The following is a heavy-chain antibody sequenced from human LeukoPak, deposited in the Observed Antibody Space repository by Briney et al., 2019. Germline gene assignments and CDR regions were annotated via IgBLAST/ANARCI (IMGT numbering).Heavy chain of an antibody. J-gene: IGHJ4*02. CDR1: GSTFISYW. CDR2: INQDGSEK. CDR3: AVSSSSSGAGGI. V-gene: IGHV3-7*01. Sequence: GGSLRLSWAPSGSTFISYWMTWVRQASGKGLEWVANINQDGSEKYYVDSVRGRFTISRDNAKNSLYLQMNSLRVEDTALYYCAVSSSSSGAGGIWGQGTLVTVSS. D-gene: IGHD6-6*01.